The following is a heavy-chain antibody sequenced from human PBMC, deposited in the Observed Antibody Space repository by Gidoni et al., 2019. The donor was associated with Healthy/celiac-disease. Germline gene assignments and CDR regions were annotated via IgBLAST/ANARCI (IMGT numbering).Heavy chain of an antibody. J-gene: IGHJ2*01. D-gene: IGHD3-22*01. V-gene: IGHV3-66*02. CDR2: IGTGGIS. CDR1: GCTVSSNY. Sequence: VPLVESGGGLVQPGGSVRLVCAASGCTVSSNYIGGVRQAPGKGRGWFSCIGTGGISYDAASVDGRFTISRDNSKNTLYLQKSSLGAEDTAVYYCARVKSVEGYSSGYFQNWYFDLWGRGTLVTVSS. CDR3: ARVKSVEGYSSGYFQNWYFDL.